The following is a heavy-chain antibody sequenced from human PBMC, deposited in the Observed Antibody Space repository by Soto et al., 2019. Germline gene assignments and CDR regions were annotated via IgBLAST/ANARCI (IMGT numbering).Heavy chain of an antibody. CDR1: GYTFTNFG. V-gene: IGHV1-18*01. Sequence: QVQLVQSGAEVKKPGASVKVSCKTSGYTFTNFGLSWVRQAPGQGLEWMGWISAYNGNTNYAQNFQGRVTRTTDTSTSTAYMELRSLRSDETAVYYCARGGTRIDYWGQGTLVTVSS. J-gene: IGHJ4*02. D-gene: IGHD3-16*01. CDR3: ARGGTRIDY. CDR2: ISAYNGNT.